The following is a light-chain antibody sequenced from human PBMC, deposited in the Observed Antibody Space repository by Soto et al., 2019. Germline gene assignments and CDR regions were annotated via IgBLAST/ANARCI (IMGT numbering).Light chain of an antibody. CDR2: GAS. J-gene: IGKJ1*01. V-gene: IGKV3-20*01. CDR3: QQYGSSPSWT. CDR1: QSVSSSY. Sequence: EIVLTQSPGTLSLSPGERATPSCRASQSVSSSYFAWYQQKPGQAPRLLIYGASSRATGIPDRFSGSGSGTDFTLTISRLEPEDFAVYYCQQYGSSPSWTFGQGTKVEIK.